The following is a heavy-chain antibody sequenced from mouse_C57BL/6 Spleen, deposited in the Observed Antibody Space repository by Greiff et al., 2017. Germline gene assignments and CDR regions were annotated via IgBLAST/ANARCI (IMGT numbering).Heavy chain of an antibody. D-gene: IGHD1-1*01. CDR2: ISNGGGST. CDR1: GFTFSDYY. CDR3: ARHPYYGSSYNAMDY. J-gene: IGHJ4*01. V-gene: IGHV5-12*01. Sequence: VQLKESGGGLVQPGGSLKLSCAASGFTFSDYYMYWVRQTPEKRLEWVAYISNGGGSTYYPDTVKGRFTISRDNAKNTLYLQMSRLKSEDTAMYYCARHPYYGSSYNAMDYWGQGTSVTVSS.